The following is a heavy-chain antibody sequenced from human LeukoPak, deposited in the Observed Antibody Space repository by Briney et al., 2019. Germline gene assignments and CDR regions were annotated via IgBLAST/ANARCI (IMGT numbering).Heavy chain of an antibody. CDR2: MNPNSGNT. CDR3: AREAYGSSWTYYYYYMDV. CDR1: GYTFTSYD. Sequence: ASVKVSCKASGYTFTSYDINWVRQATGQGLEWMGWMNPNSGNTGYAQKFQGRVTMTRNTSISTAYMELSSLRSGDTAVYYCAREAYGSSWTYYYYYMDVWGKGTTVTVSS. J-gene: IGHJ6*03. V-gene: IGHV1-8*01. D-gene: IGHD6-13*01.